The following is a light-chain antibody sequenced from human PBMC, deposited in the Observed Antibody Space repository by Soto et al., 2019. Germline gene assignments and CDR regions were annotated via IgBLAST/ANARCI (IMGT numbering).Light chain of an antibody. Sequence: QSVLTQPPSASGTSGRRVTISCSGSSSNIGSNYVYWYQQLPKTAPKLLIYRDNQRPSGVPDRFSGSKSGTSVSLAISGLRSEDEADYYCATWDDSLSGPVFGGGTKLTVL. CDR1: SSNIGSNY. J-gene: IGLJ2*01. CDR2: RDN. CDR3: ATWDDSLSGPV. V-gene: IGLV1-47*01.